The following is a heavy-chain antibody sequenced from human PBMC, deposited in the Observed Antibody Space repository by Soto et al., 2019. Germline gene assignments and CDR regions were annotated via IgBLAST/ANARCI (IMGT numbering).Heavy chain of an antibody. J-gene: IGHJ5*02. CDR1: GFSLSTSGMR. CDR3: AKTGTDGSWFDP. D-gene: IGHD1-1*01. CDR2: IDWEDDK. Sequence: GSGPTLVNPTQTLTLTCTFSGFSLSTSGMRVSWIRQPPGKALEWLARIDWEDDKFYSTTLKTRLTISKDISKNQVVLTMTNMDPVDTATYYCAKTGTDGSWFDPWGLGTLVTV. V-gene: IGHV2-70*04.